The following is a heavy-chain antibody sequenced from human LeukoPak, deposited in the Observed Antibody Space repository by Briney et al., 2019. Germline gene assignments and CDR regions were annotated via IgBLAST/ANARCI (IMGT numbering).Heavy chain of an antibody. CDR3: ARGVIHYHNSGYIMYY. D-gene: IGHD3-22*01. CDR1: GYTFTGYY. Sequence: ASVTVSCKASGYTFTGYYMHWVRQAPGQGLEWMGRMNPNSGGTNYAQDFQGRVTMTRDTSISTAYMELSSLRSEDTAVYYRARGVIHYHNSGYIMYYWGPGTLVTVSS. CDR2: MNPNSGGT. J-gene: IGHJ4*02. V-gene: IGHV1-2*06.